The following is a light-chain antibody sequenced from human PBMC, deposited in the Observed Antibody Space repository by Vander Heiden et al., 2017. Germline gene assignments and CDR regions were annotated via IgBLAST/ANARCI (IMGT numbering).Light chain of an antibody. J-gene: IGLJ2*01. CDR1: SRRSYY. V-gene: IGLV3-19*01. CDR3: NSRDSSGNHVV. CDR2: GKN. Sequence: SSELTQDPAVSVALGQAVRITCQGDSRRSYYASWYQQKPGQAPVLVIYGKNHRPSGIPDRFSGSSSGNTASLTITGAQAEDEADYYCNSRDSSGNHVVFGGGTKLTVL.